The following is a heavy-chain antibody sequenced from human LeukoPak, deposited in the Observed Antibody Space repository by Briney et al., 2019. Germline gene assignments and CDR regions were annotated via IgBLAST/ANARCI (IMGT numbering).Heavy chain of an antibody. J-gene: IGHJ5*02. Sequence: PSETLSLTCAVSGDSISSSDWWNWVRQPPGQGLEWIGEISLGGDSNYSPSLKGRVSISVDKSKNHFYLKLNSVTAADTAVYYCARDGAAGGPWGQGTLVTVSS. CDR3: ARDGAAGGP. CDR1: GDSISSSDW. CDR2: ISLGGDS. V-gene: IGHV4-4*02. D-gene: IGHD6-25*01.